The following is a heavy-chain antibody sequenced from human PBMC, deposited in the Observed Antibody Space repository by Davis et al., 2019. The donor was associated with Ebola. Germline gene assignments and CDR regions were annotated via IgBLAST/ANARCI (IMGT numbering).Heavy chain of an antibody. CDR1: GGAFSTYT. V-gene: IGHV1-69*02. CDR2: IIPILVIT. Sequence: AASVKVSCKASGGAFSTYTITWVRQAPGQPLAWLGRIIPILVITNYAQKFQGRLTITADKSTSTAYMELNTLKSEDTAVYYCASQVRQYDSSGYAVFDYWGQGTLVTVSS. J-gene: IGHJ4*02. CDR3: ASQVRQYDSSGYAVFDY. D-gene: IGHD3-22*01.